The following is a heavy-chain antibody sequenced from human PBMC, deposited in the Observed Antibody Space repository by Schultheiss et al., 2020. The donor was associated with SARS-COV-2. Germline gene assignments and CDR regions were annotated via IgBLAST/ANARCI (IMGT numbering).Heavy chain of an antibody. CDR3: ARNGYGYPLDY. J-gene: IGHJ4*02. CDR2: IYYSGST. Sequence: ESLKISCAASGFNVSSNYMSWVRQAPGKGLEWIGYIYYSGSTNYNPSLKSRVTISVDTSKNQFSLKLSSVTAADTAVYYCARNGYGYPLDYWGQGTLVTVSS. D-gene: IGHD5-18*01. V-gene: IGHV4-59*02. CDR1: GFNVSSNY.